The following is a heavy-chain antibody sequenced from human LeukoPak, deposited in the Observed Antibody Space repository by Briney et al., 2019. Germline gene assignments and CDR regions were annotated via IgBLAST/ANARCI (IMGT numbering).Heavy chain of an antibody. CDR3: ARVQVYTYYYDSSGPGGAFDI. J-gene: IGHJ3*02. Sequence: ASVKVSCKASGYTFTGYYMHWVRQAPGQGLEWMGWINPNSGGTNYAQKFQGWDTMTRDTSISTAYMELSRLRSDDTAVYYCARVQVYTYYYDSSGPGGAFDIWGQGTMVTVSS. V-gene: IGHV1-2*04. CDR2: INPNSGGT. CDR1: GYTFTGYY. D-gene: IGHD3-22*01.